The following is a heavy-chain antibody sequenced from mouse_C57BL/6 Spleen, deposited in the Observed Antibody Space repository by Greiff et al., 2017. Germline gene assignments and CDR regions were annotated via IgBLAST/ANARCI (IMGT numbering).Heavy chain of an antibody. CDR1: GYTFTSYG. CDR2: IYPRSGNT. D-gene: IGHD1-1*01. V-gene: IGHV1-81*01. CDR3: APRYGSSYDYAMDY. J-gene: IGHJ4*01. Sequence: QVHVKQSGAELARPGASVKLSCKASGYTFTSYGIRWVKQRTGQGLEWIGEIYPRSGNTYYNEKFKGKATLTADKSSSTAYMELRSLTSEDSAVYFCAPRYGSSYDYAMDYWGQGTSVTVAS.